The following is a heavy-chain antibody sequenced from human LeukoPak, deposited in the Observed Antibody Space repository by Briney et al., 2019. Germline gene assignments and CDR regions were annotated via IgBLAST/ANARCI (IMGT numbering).Heavy chain of an antibody. CDR1: DFTFDFYW. CDR2: ILLDGSQK. J-gene: IGHJ4*02. CDR3: GRLAHNAWYAIDF. D-gene: IGHD2-2*01. Sequence: PGGSLRLSCVASDFTFDFYWMTWVRQAPGKGLEWLANILLDGSQKYYVDSVKGRFTISRDNPKNSLYLQINNLRAEDTAVYYCGRLAHNAWYAIDFWGQGTLVTVSS. V-gene: IGHV3-7*01.